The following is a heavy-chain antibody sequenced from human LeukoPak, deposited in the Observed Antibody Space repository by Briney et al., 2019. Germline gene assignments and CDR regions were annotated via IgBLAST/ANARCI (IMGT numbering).Heavy chain of an antibody. CDR2: INPSGGST. CDR1: GYIFTSYD. J-gene: IGHJ4*02. CDR3: ARGYYDSSGTPWLFDY. V-gene: IGHV1-46*01. Sequence: ASVKVSCKASGYIFTSYDIYWVRQAPGQGLEWMGIINPSGGSTSYAQKFQGRVTMTRDTSTSTVYMELSSLRSEDTAVYYCARGYYDSSGTPWLFDYWGQGTLVTVSS. D-gene: IGHD3-22*01.